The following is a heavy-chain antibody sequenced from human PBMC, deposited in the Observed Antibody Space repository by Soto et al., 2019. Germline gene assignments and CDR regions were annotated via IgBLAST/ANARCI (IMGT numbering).Heavy chain of an antibody. J-gene: IGHJ4*02. Sequence: LSLTCTASGGSISSYYWSWIRQPPGKGLEWIGYIYYSGSTNYNPSLKSRVTISVDTSKNQFSLKLSSVTAADTAVYYCASSIAYCGGDCYPYYFDYWGQGTLVTVSS. CDR2: IYYSGST. V-gene: IGHV4-59*01. D-gene: IGHD2-21*02. CDR3: ASSIAYCGGDCYPYYFDY. CDR1: GGSISSYY.